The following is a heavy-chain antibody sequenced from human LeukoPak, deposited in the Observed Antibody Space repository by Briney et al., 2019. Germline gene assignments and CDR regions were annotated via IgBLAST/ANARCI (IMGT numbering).Heavy chain of an antibody. Sequence: ASVKVCFNSSGYTFTSYGISWVRHAPGQGLELMGWISVYNGNTNYAQKLQGRVTMTTDTSTSTAYMELRSLRSDDTAVYYCARSGITNRWVPTAAPSDYWGQGTLVTVSS. V-gene: IGHV1-18*01. CDR3: ARSGITNRWVPTAAPSDY. J-gene: IGHJ4*02. CDR1: GYTFTSYG. D-gene: IGHD1-14*01. CDR2: ISVYNGNT.